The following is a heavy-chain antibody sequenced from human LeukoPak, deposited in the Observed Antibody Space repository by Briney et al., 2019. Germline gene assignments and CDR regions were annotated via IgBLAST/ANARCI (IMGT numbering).Heavy chain of an antibody. CDR2: IYSSGST. Sequence: TSETLSLTCTVSGVSISGYYWSWIRQPPGKGLEWIGYIYSSGSTNYNPSLKSRVTISIDTSKNQFSLKLTSVTAADTAIYYCGKTDIYFNPIDYWGPGSLVTVSS. V-gene: IGHV4-59*12. CDR3: GKTDIYFNPIDY. D-gene: IGHD3-9*01. J-gene: IGHJ4*02. CDR1: GVSISGYY.